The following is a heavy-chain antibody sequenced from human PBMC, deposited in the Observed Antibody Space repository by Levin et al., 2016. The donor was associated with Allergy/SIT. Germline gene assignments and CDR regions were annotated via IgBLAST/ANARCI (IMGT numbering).Heavy chain of an antibody. Sequence: ASVKVSCKASGYTFTSYGISWVRQAPGQGLEWMGWISAYNGNTNYAQKLQGRVTMTTDTSTSTAYMELRSLRSDDTAVYYCARDYTVTSVYYYYYGMDVWGQGTTVTVSS. CDR1: GYTFTSYG. CDR3: ARDYTVTSVYYYYYGMDV. V-gene: IGHV1-18*04. D-gene: IGHD4-17*01. CDR2: ISAYNGNT. J-gene: IGHJ6*02.